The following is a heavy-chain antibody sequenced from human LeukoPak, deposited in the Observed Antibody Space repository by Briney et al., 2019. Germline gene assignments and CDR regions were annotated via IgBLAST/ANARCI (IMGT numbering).Heavy chain of an antibody. CDR2: IYYSGST. V-gene: IGHV4-59*01. Sequence: PSETLSLTCTVSGGSISSYYWSWIRQPPGKGLEWIGYIYYSGSTNYNPSLKSRVTISVDTSKNQFSLKLSSVTAADTAVCYCARGGRRDGYNFRYWGQGTLVTVSS. D-gene: IGHD5-24*01. J-gene: IGHJ4*02. CDR3: ARGGRRDGYNFRY. CDR1: GGSISSYY.